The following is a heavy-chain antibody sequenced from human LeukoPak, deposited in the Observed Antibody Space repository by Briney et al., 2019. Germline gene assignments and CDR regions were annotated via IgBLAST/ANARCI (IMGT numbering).Heavy chain of an antibody. V-gene: IGHV3-21*01. CDR1: GFTFSSYS. CDR2: ISSSSSYI. D-gene: IGHD2-21*02. CDR3: ASGGGDFTHPNT. J-gene: IGHJ5*02. Sequence: PGGSLRLSCAASGFTFSSYSMTWVRQAPGKGLEWVSSISSSSSYIYYADSVKGRFTISRDNAKNSLYLQMNSLRAEDTAVYYCASGGGDFTHPNTWGQGTLVTVPS.